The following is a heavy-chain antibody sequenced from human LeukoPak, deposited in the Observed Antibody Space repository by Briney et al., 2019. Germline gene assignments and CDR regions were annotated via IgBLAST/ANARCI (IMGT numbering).Heavy chain of an antibody. V-gene: IGHV3-7*01. CDR3: ARDDTVTTRVGFID. CDR2: IKQDGSEK. J-gene: IGHJ4*02. CDR1: GFTFSSYW. D-gene: IGHD4-17*01. Sequence: GGSLRLSCAASGFTFSSYWMSWVRQAPGKGLEWVANIKQDGSEKYYVDSVKGRFTISRDNTKNSLYLQMNSLRAEDTAVYYCARDDTVTTRVGFIDWGQGTLVTVTS.